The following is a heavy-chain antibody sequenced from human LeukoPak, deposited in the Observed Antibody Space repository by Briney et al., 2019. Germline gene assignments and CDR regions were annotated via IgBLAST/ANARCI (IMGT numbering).Heavy chain of an antibody. CDR3: ARGLVVVTAEWFDP. J-gene: IGHJ5*02. V-gene: IGHV4-34*01. CDR1: GGSFSGYY. D-gene: IGHD2-21*02. CDR2: INHSGST. Sequence: SETLSLTCAVYGGSFSGYYWSWIRQPPGKGLEWIGEINHSGSTNYNPSLKSRVTISVNTSKNQFSLKLSSVTAADTAVYYCARGLVVVTAEWFDPWGQGTLVTVSS.